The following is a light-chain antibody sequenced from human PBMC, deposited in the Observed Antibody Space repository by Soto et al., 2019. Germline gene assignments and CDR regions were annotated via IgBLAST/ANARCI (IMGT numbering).Light chain of an antibody. CDR2: KAS. CDR1: QSINTW. V-gene: IGKV1-5*03. CDR3: QQYTSYSVFT. J-gene: IGKJ3*01. Sequence: DIQMTQSPSTLSASVGDRVIITCRASQSINTWLAWYQQKPGKVPKLLIYKASSLESGVPSRFIGSGSGTEFTLTISSLQPDDFATYYCQQYTSYSVFTFGPGTKVDIK.